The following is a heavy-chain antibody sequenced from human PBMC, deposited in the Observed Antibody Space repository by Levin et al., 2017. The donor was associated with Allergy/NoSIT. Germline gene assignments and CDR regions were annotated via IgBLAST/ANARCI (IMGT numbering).Heavy chain of an antibody. V-gene: IGHV4-39*01. CDR3: ATLSTGTTSLFDY. J-gene: IGHJ4*02. Sequence: SETLSLTCTVSGGSISSSSYYWGWIRQPPGKGLEWIGSIYYSGSTYYNPSLKSRVTISVDTSKNQFSLKLSSVTAADTAVYYCATLSTGTTSLFDYWGQGTLVTVSS. CDR2: IYYSGST. D-gene: IGHD1-1*01. CDR1: GGSISSSSYY.